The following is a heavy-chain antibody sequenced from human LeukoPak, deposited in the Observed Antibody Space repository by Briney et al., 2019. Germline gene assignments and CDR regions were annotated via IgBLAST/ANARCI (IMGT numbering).Heavy chain of an antibody. J-gene: IGHJ4*02. D-gene: IGHD2-2*01. Sequence: GGSLRLSCAASGFTFSSYGMHWVRQAPGEGLEWVAFIRYDGSNKYYADSVKGRFTISRDNSKNTLYLQMNSLRAEDTAVYYCAKSEHCSSTSCGVGWGQGTLVTVSS. V-gene: IGHV3-30*02. CDR1: GFTFSSYG. CDR3: AKSEHCSSTSCGVG. CDR2: IRYDGSNK.